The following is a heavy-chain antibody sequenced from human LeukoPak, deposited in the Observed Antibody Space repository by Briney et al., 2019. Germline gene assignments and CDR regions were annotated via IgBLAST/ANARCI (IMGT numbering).Heavy chain of an antibody. Sequence: GGSLRLSCAASGFTFSSYAMHWVRQAPGKGLEWVAVISYDGSNKYYADSVKGRFTISRDNSKNTLYLQMNSLRAEDTAVYYCAKDVLEDHYYMDVWGKGTTVTVSS. CDR2: ISYDGSNK. V-gene: IGHV3-30-3*01. J-gene: IGHJ6*03. CDR1: GFTFSSYA. CDR3: AKDVLEDHYYMDV.